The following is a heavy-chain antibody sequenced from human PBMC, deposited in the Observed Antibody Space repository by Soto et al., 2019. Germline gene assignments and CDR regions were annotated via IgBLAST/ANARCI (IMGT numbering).Heavy chain of an antibody. CDR3: ARGWNDFPH. Sequence: QVQLVQSGAEVKKPGSSVKVSCKASGGTFSSYVISWLRQAPGQGLECMGGIIPQFGTANYAQKFQGRVTFSADESTTTAYMELGRLRSEDSAVYFCARGWNDFPHWGQGTLVTVSS. J-gene: IGHJ1*01. CDR2: IIPQFGTA. CDR1: GGTFSSYV. V-gene: IGHV1-69*01. D-gene: IGHD1-1*01.